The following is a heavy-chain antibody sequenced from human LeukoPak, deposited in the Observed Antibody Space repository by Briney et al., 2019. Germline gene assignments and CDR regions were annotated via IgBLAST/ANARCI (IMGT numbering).Heavy chain of an antibody. V-gene: IGHV3-15*01. CDR1: GFTFSNAW. D-gene: IGHD4-23*01. CDR3: AKGQDGGNSYFDY. Sequence: GGSLRLSCAASGFTFSNAWMSWVRQAPGKGLEWVGRIKSKTDGGTTDYAAPVKGRFTISRDDSKNTLYLQMNSLRAEDTAVYYCAKGQDGGNSYFDYWGQGTLVTVSS. J-gene: IGHJ4*02. CDR2: IKSKTDGGTT.